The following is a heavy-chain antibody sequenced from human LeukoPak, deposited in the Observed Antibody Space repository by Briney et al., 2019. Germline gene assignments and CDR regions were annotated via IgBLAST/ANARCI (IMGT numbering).Heavy chain of an antibody. CDR2: ISSDSKTV. CDR1: GFAFSSSS. V-gene: IGHV3-48*04. J-gene: IGHJ6*03. Sequence: GGSLRLSCAASGFAFSSSSMNWVRQAPGKGLEWVSYISSDSKTVYYADSVKGRFTISRDNAKNALYLQMNSLRAEDTAVYYCAAFDYYYYYMDVWGKGTTVTVSS. D-gene: IGHD3-3*02. CDR3: AAFDYYYYYMDV.